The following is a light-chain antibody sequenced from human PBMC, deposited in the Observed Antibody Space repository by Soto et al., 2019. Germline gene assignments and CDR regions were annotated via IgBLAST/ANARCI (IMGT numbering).Light chain of an antibody. CDR1: QGISSG. V-gene: IGKV1-13*02. CDR3: QQFNSFPIT. Sequence: AIQLTQSPSSLSASVGDSVTITCRASQGISSGLAWYQQKPGNAPNLLIYDASSLESGVPSTFSGSGSGTDFTLTISSLQPDDFATYYCQQFNSFPITFGQGTRLDIK. CDR2: DAS. J-gene: IGKJ5*01.